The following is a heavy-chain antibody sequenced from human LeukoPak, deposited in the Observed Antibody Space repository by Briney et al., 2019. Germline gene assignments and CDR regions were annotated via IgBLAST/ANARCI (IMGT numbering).Heavy chain of an antibody. Sequence: GGSLRLSCAASGFTFSNYAMHWVRHAPGQGLVWVSRIKGDGISTNYADSVKGRFTISRDIAKNTLYLQMNSLRAEDTGVYYCAKDHYWSIDYWGRGTLVTVSS. V-gene: IGHV3-74*01. D-gene: IGHD3-3*01. CDR3: AKDHYWSIDY. CDR1: GFTFSNYA. J-gene: IGHJ4*02. CDR2: IKGDGIST.